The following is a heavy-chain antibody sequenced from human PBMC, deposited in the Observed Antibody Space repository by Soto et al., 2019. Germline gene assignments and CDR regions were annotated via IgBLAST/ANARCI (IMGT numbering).Heavy chain of an antibody. J-gene: IGHJ4*02. CDR1: GFTFSNYG. CDR3: AREGSNSYYFDY. D-gene: IGHD1-7*01. Sequence: QVQLVESGGGVVQPGRSLRLSCAASGFTFSNYGMHWVRQAPGKGLEWVAVIWHDGTNKYYADSVKGRFTISRDNSNNMLYLQMNSLRAEDTALYYWAREGSNSYYFDYWGQGTLVTVSS. V-gene: IGHV3-33*01. CDR2: IWHDGTNK.